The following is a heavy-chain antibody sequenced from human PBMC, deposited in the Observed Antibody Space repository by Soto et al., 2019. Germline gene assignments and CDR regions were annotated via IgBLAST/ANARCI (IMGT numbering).Heavy chain of an antibody. CDR2: IWYDGSNK. Sequence: SLRLSCAASGFTFSSYGMHWVRQAPGKGLEWVAVIWYDGSNKYYADSVKGRFTISRDNSKNTLYLQMNSLRAEDTAVYYCARDLLVRYYYYGMDVWGQGTTVTVSS. J-gene: IGHJ6*02. D-gene: IGHD3-10*01. CDR3: ARDLLVRYYYYGMDV. CDR1: GFTFSSYG. V-gene: IGHV3-33*01.